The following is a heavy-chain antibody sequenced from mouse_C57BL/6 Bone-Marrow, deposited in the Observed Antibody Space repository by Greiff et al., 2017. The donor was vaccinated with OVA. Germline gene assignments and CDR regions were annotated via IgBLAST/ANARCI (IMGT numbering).Heavy chain of an antibody. D-gene: IGHD1-1*01. CDR1: GYTFTSYW. V-gene: IGHV1-55*01. Sequence: QVQLQQPGAELVKPGASVKMSCKASGYTFTSYWITWVKQRPGQGLEWIGDIYPGCGSTNYNEKFKSKATLTVDPSSSTAYMQLSSLTSEDSAVYDWASWGYYYGSSFDYWGQGTTLTVSS. CDR2: IYPGCGST. J-gene: IGHJ2*01. CDR3: ASWGYYYGSSFDY.